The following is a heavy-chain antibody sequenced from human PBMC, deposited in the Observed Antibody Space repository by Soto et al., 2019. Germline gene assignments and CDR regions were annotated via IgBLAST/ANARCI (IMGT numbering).Heavy chain of an antibody. CDR3: ARTDHDFYGDYDLGYFDY. CDR1: GGSISSGGYY. V-gene: IGHV4-31*03. Sequence: QVQLQESGPGLVKPSQTLSLTCTVSGGSISSGGYYWSWIRQHPGKGLEWIGYIYYSGSTYYNPSLKSRVTISVDTSKNQFSLKLSSVTAADTAVYYCARTDHDFYGDYDLGYFDYWGQGTLVTVSS. CDR2: IYYSGST. J-gene: IGHJ4*02. D-gene: IGHD4-17*01.